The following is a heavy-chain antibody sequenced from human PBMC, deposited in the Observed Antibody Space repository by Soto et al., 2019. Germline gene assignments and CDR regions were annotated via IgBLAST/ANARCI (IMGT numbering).Heavy chain of an antibody. J-gene: IGHJ5*02. V-gene: IGHV4-39*01. CDR2: IYYSGST. Sequence: SETLSLTCTVSGGSISSSSYYWGWIRQPPGKGLEWIGSIYYSGSTYYSPSLKSRVTISVDTSKNQFSLKLSSVTAADTAVYYCARQVYIVVVVAATNWFDPWGQGTLVTVSS. D-gene: IGHD2-15*01. CDR1: GGSISSSSYY. CDR3: ARQVYIVVVVAATNWFDP.